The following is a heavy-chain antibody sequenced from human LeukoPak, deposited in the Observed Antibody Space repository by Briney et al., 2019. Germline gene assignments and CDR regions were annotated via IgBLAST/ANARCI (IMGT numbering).Heavy chain of an antibody. D-gene: IGHD6-19*01. CDR2: MNPNSGNT. J-gene: IGHJ3*02. CDR3: ARGYSSGWPRAFDI. V-gene: IGHV1-8*01. Sequence: ASVKVSCKVSGYTLTELSMHWVRQATGQGLEWMGWMNPNSGNTGYAQKFQGRVTMTRSTSISTAYMELSSLRSEGTAVYYCARGYSSGWPRAFDIWGQGTMVTVSS. CDR1: GYTLTELS.